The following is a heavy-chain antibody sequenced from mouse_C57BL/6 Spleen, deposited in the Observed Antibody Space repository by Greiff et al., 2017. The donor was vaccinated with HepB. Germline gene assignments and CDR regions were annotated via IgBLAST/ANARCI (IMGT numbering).Heavy chain of an antibody. Sequence: EVQLQQSGAGLVKPGGSLKLSCAASGFTFSDYGMHWVRQAPEQGLEWVAYISRGSSSIYYADRMKGRSTISKDNAENTLFLQMTRLRSEDTAMYDCARPTDYGAMDYWGQGTSVTVSS. CDR2: ISRGSSSI. D-gene: IGHD1-1*01. V-gene: IGHV5-17*01. CDR1: GFTFSDYG. J-gene: IGHJ4*01. CDR3: ARPTDYGAMDY.